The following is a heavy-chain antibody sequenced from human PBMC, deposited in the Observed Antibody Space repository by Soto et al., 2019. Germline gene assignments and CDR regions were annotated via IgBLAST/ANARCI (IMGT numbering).Heavy chain of an antibody. J-gene: IGHJ4*02. CDR3: VGSRGLAARLYDY. D-gene: IGHD6-13*01. CDR1: GYNFSRYW. Sequence: GGSLRLSCAASGYNFSRYWMGWFRQAPGKGPEWVANIKQDGSDRSYVDSVTGRFSISRDNAKNSVYLQMNSLRAEDTAIYYCVGSRGLAARLYDYWGPGTLVTVS. CDR2: IKQDGSDR. V-gene: IGHV3-7*01.